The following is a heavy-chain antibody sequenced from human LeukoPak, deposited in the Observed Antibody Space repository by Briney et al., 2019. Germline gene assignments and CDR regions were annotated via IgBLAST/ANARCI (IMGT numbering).Heavy chain of an antibody. Sequence: SETLSLTCTVSGGSVSSGSYYWSWIRQPPGKGLEWIGYIYYSGSTNHNPSLKSRVTISVDTSKNQFSLKLSSVTAADTAVYYCARNDYGGNGYFDLWGRGTLVTVSS. V-gene: IGHV4-61*01. D-gene: IGHD4-23*01. J-gene: IGHJ2*01. CDR3: ARNDYGGNGYFDL. CDR2: IYYSGST. CDR1: GGSVSSGSYY.